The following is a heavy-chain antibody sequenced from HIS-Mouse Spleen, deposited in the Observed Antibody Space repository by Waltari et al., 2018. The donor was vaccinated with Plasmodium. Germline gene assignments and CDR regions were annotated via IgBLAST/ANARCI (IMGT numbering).Heavy chain of an antibody. CDR1: GFPLLTYG. J-gene: IGHJ4*02. Sequence: VQLVESVCGVFQPGRSLRPSCSPPGFPLLTYGLPWVRQAPGKGLEWVAVISYDGSNKYYADSGKGRFTISRDNSKNTRYLQMNSLRAEDTAVYYCAKEVLGYYDFWSRPDYWGLGTLVTVSS. CDR3: AKEVLGYYDFWSRPDY. CDR2: ISYDGSNK. D-gene: IGHD3-3*01. V-gene: IGHV3-30*18.